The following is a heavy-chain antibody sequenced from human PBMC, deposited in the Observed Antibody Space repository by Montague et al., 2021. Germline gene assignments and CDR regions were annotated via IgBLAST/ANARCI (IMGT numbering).Heavy chain of an antibody. V-gene: IGHV3-23*03. D-gene: IGHD6-19*01. J-gene: IGHJ4*02. Sequence: SLRLSCAASGFTFSRFAMSWVRQAPGKCLEWVSIIHRRGSPTYYGDSVKVRFTISRDDSKNMLYLQLNSLRAEDTAVYYCAKDRGDSSGWPIFDYWGQGTLVTVSS. CDR1: GFTFSRFA. CDR2: IHRRGSPT. CDR3: AKDRGDSSGWPIFDY.